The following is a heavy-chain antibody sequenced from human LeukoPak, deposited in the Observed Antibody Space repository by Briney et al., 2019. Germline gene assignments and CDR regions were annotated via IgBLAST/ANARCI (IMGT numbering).Heavy chain of an antibody. CDR2: ISSSGSTT. D-gene: IGHD3-22*01. Sequence: GGSLRPSCAASGFTFNNYEMNWVRQAPGKGLEWISYISSSGSTTYYADSVKGRFTISRDNVNNSLYLQRASLRAEHTAVYYCAGDAYFDKLDNWGQGTLVTVSS. CDR1: GFTFNNYE. CDR3: AGDAYFDKLDN. V-gene: IGHV3-48*03. J-gene: IGHJ4*02.